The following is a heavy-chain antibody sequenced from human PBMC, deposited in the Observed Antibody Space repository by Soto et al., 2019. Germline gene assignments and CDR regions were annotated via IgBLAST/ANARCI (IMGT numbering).Heavy chain of an antibody. CDR3: ATALVCSSWYAIGWFDP. CDR2: ISYDGSNK. D-gene: IGHD6-13*01. Sequence: QVQLVESGGGVVQPGRSLRLSCAASGFTFSSYGMHWVRQAPGKGLEWVAVISYDGSNKYYADSVKGRFTISRDNSKNTLYLQMTSLRAEDTAVYYCATALVCSSWYAIGWFDPLGQGPLVTVSS. J-gene: IGHJ5*02. V-gene: IGHV3-30*03. CDR1: GFTFSSYG.